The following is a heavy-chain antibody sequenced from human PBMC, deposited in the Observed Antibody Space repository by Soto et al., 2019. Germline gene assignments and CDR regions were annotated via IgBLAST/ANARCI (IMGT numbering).Heavy chain of an antibody. J-gene: IGHJ4*02. CDR1: GFRFNIYS. Sequence: EVQLVESGGNLVEPGGSLRLSCAASGFRFNIYSMNWVRQAPGKGLEWSAYITSDTKTIKYADSVKGRLTISRDNDKNLVYLYMNSLRDEDTAVYYCARSVEGHFDYWGQGTVVTVSA. CDR2: ITSDTKTI. V-gene: IGHV3-48*02. CDR3: ARSVEGHFDY. D-gene: IGHD6-19*01.